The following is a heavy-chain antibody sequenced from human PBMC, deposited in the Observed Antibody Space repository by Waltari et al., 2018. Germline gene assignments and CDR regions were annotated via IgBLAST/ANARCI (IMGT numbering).Heavy chain of an antibody. CDR2: IYHSGST. V-gene: IGHV4-38-2*01. CDR1: GYSISSGYY. CDR3: ARHEVHEYFQH. Sequence: QVQLQESGPGLVKPSETLSLTCAVSGYSISSGYYWGWIRQPPGKGLEWIGSIYHSGSTYYNPSLKSRVTISVDTSKNQFSLKLSSVTAADTAVYYCARHEVHEYFQHWGQGTLVTVSS. D-gene: IGHD3-10*01. J-gene: IGHJ1*01.